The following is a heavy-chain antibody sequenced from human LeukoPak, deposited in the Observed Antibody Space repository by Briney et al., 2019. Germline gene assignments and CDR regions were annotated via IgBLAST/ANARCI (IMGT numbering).Heavy chain of an antibody. D-gene: IGHD4-11*01. Sequence: GGSLRLSCAASGFTFSSYSMDWVRQAPGKGLEWVSSISSSSSYIYYADSVKGRFTIPRDNAKNSLYLQMNSLRAEDTAVYYCARGPYSNFDYWGQGTLVTVSS. V-gene: IGHV3-21*01. J-gene: IGHJ4*02. CDR3: ARGPYSNFDY. CDR1: GFTFSSYS. CDR2: ISSSSSYI.